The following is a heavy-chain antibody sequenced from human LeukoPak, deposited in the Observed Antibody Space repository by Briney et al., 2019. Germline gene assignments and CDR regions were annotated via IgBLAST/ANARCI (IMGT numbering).Heavy chain of an antibody. D-gene: IGHD3-22*01. J-gene: IGHJ5*02. V-gene: IGHV4-4*07. Sequence: PSETLSLTCTVSGGSISSYYWSWIRQPAGRGLEWIGRIYTSGSTNYNPSLKSRVTMSVDTSKNQFSLNLTSVTAADTAVYYCARGSRITMIVVDINWFDPWGQGTLVTVSS. CDR1: GGSISSYY. CDR2: IYTSGST. CDR3: ARGSRITMIVVDINWFDP.